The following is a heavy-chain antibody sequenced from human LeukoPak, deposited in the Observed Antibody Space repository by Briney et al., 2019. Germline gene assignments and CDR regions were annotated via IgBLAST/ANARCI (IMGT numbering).Heavy chain of an antibody. CDR1: GYTFTGYY. D-gene: IGHD2-2*01. CDR2: INPNSGGT. V-gene: IGHV1-2*02. CDR3: ARGVVPAAPGDYYYYMDV. Sequence: ASVKVSCKASGYTFTGYYMHWVRQAPGQGLEWMGWINPNSGGTNYAQKFQGRVTMTRDTSISTAYMELSRLRSDDTAVCYCARGVVPAAPGDYYYYMDVWGKGTTVTVSS. J-gene: IGHJ6*03.